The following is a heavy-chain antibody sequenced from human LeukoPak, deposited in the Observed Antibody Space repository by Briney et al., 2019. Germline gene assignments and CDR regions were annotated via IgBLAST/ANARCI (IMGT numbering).Heavy chain of an antibody. J-gene: IGHJ4*02. CDR3: ARDPSGYDH. D-gene: IGHD5-12*01. CDR1: GFTFSSHW. CDR2: IKQDGSEK. V-gene: IGHV3-7*01. Sequence: PGGSLRLSCAASGFTFSSHWMSWVRQAPGKGLEWVANIKQDGSEKYYVDSVKGRFTISRDNAKNSLYLQMNSLRAEDTAVYYCARDPSGYDHWGQGTLVTVSS.